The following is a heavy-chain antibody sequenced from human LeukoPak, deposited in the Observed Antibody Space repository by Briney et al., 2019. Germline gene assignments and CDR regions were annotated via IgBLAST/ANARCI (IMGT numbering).Heavy chain of an antibody. D-gene: IGHD3-22*01. CDR1: GGTFSSYA. CDR2: IIPILGTA. V-gene: IGHV1-69*05. CDR3: ASEVDSSGYYYGYFDY. Sequence: SVKVSCKASGGTFSSYAISWVRQAPGQGLEWMGGIIPILGTANYAQKFQGRVTITTDESTSTAYMELSSLRSEDTAVYYCASEVDSSGYYYGYFDYWGQGTLVTVSS. J-gene: IGHJ4*02.